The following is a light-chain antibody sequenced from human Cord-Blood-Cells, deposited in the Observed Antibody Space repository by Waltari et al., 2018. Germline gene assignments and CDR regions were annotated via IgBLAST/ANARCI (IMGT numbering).Light chain of an antibody. CDR3: QQYYSTPPT. CDR2: WAS. CDR1: QSGLYSSNNKNY. V-gene: IGKV4-1*01. Sequence: DIVMTQSPDSLAVSLGERATINCKSSQSGLYSSNNKNYLAWYQQKPAQPPKLLIYWASTRESGVPDRFSGSGSGTDFTLTISSLQAEDVAVYYCQQYYSTPPTFGQGTKVEIK. J-gene: IGKJ1*01.